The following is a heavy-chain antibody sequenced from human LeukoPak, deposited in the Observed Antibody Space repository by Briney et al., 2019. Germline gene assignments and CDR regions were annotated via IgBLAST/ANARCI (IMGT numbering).Heavy chain of an antibody. CDR1: GFSISSYY. CDR2: IYYSGGT. CDR3: ARQRLAWFDP. J-gene: IGHJ5*02. D-gene: IGHD2-15*01. V-gene: IGHV4-59*08. Sequence: PSETLSLTCTGSGFSISSYYWSWIRQPPGKGLEWIGYIYYSGGTNYNPSLKRRVTISVAPSKHQFSLKLSSLTAAHTAVYYCARQRLAWFDPWGQGTLVTVSS.